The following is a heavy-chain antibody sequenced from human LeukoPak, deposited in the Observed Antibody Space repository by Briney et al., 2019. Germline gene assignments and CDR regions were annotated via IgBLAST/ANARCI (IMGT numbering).Heavy chain of an antibody. V-gene: IGHV3-74*01. Sequence: GGSLRLSCAASGFTFSKYWMLWVRQAPGKGLESDSPINTDGTVTTYADSVKGRFTVSRDNADNTMFLQMNSVRDEDTAVYYCATKQWLAPPPDSWGQGTPVTVSS. J-gene: IGHJ4*02. CDR1: GFTFSKYW. CDR3: ATKQWLAPPPDS. D-gene: IGHD6-19*01. CDR2: INTDGTVT.